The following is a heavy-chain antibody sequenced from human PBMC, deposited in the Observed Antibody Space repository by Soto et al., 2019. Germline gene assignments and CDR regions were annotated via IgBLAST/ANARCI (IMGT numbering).Heavy chain of an antibody. CDR3: ARAISSSPSPGLNWFDP. CDR1: GGSFSGYY. Sequence: SETLSLSCAVFGGSFSGYYWNWIRQPPGKGLEWIGTINYSGSTNYNPSLKNRVTISVDTSKNQFSLKLSSVTAADTAVYYCARAISSSPSPGLNWFDPWAQGTLVTVSS. J-gene: IGHJ5*02. V-gene: IGHV4-34*01. CDR2: INYSGST. D-gene: IGHD6-6*01.